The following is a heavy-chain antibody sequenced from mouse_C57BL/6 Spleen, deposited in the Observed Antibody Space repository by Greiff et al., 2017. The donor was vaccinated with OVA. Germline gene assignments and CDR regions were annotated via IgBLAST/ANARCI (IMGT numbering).Heavy chain of an antibody. CDR1: GYTFTEYT. D-gene: IGHD2-5*01. CDR2: FYPGSGSI. Sequence: VKLMESGAELVKPGASVKLSCKASGYTFTEYTIHWVKQRSGQGLEWIGWFYPGSGSIKYNEKFKDKATLTVDKSSSKVYMELSKLTSEDSAVYFCARHEESGYSNDYAMDYWGQGTSVTVSS. J-gene: IGHJ4*01. V-gene: IGHV1-62-2*01. CDR3: ARHEESGYSNDYAMDY.